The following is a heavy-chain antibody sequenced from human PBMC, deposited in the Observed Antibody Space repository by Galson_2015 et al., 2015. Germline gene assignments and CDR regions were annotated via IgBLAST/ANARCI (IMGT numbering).Heavy chain of an antibody. CDR3: ARVRQRNSSGWYWVIDY. Sequence: ETLSLTCTVSGGSVSSGSYYWSWLRQPPGRGLEWIGYIYYSGSTNYNPSLKSRVTISVDTSKNQFSLKLSSVTAADTAVYYCARVRQRNSSGWYWVIDYWGQGTLVTVSS. CDR1: GGSVSSGSYY. J-gene: IGHJ4*02. CDR2: IYYSGST. D-gene: IGHD6-19*01. V-gene: IGHV4-61*01.